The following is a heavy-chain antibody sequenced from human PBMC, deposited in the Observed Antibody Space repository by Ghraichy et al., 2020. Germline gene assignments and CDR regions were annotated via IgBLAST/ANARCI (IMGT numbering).Heavy chain of an antibody. CDR2: IYYSGTT. J-gene: IGHJ4*02. V-gene: IGHV4-59*08. CDR3: ARLGTPMVQNYVDY. Sequence: SETLSLTCTVSGVSITSYYWSWIRQPPGKGLEWIGYIYYSGTTYYNPSLRSRVTISVDTSKNQFSLKLTSVTASDTAVYYCARLGTPMVQNYVDYWGQGALVTVSS. D-gene: IGHD5-18*01. CDR1: GVSITSYY.